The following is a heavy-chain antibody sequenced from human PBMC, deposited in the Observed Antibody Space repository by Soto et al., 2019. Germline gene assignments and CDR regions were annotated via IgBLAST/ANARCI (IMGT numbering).Heavy chain of an antibody. Sequence: LSETLSLTCAVYGGSFSGYYWSWIRQPPGKGLEWIGEINHSGSTNYNPSLKSRVTISVDTSKNQFSLKLSSVTAADTAVYYCASTSYYDFWSGIMGDYYYGMDVWGQGTTVTVSS. J-gene: IGHJ6*02. D-gene: IGHD3-3*01. CDR3: ASTSYYDFWSGIMGDYYYGMDV. CDR2: INHSGST. CDR1: GGSFSGYY. V-gene: IGHV4-34*01.